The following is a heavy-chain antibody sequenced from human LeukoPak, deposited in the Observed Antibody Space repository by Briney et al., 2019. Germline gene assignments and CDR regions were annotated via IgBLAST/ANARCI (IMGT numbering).Heavy chain of an antibody. V-gene: IGHV1-69*04. Sequence: SVKVSCKASGYTFTSYAISWVRQAPGQGLEWMGRIIPILGIANYAQKFQGRVTITADKSTSTAYMELSSLRSEDTAVYYCARVFSSSWYLYFDYWGQGTLVTVSS. D-gene: IGHD6-13*01. CDR2: IIPILGIA. CDR1: GYTFTSYA. CDR3: ARVFSSSWYLYFDY. J-gene: IGHJ4*02.